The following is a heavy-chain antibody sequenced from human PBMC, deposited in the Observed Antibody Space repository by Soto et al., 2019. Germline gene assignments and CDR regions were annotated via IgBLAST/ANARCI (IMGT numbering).Heavy chain of an antibody. CDR1: GFTFSSYS. J-gene: IGHJ4*02. D-gene: IGHD5-12*01. V-gene: IGHV3-48*01. Sequence: PGGSLRLSCAASGFTFSSYSMNWVRQAPGKGLEWVSYISSSSSTVHYADSVKGRFTVSRDNARNSLYLQMNSLRADDTAVYYCARTLHGGYEGGYWGQGTLVTVSS. CDR3: ARTLHGGYEGGY. CDR2: ISSSSSTV.